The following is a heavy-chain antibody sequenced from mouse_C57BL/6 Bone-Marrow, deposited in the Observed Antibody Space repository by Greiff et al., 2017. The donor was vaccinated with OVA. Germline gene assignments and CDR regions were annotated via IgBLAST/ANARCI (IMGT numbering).Heavy chain of an antibody. V-gene: IGHV1-5*01. Sequence: EVQVVESGTVLARPGASVKMSCKTSGYTFTSYWMHWVKQRPGQGLEWIGAIYPGNSDTSYNQKFKGKAKLTAVTSASTAYMELSSLTNEDSAVYYCTRSVYDGYFPGFAYWGQGTLVTVSA. J-gene: IGHJ3*01. D-gene: IGHD2-3*01. CDR3: TRSVYDGYFPGFAY. CDR2: IYPGNSDT. CDR1: GYTFTSYW.